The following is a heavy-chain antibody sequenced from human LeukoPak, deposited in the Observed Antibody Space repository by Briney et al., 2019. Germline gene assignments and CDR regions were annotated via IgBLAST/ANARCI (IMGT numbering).Heavy chain of an antibody. Sequence: SETLSPTCTVSGGSISNYYWSWIRQPPGKGLEWIGYIYYNGTTNYSPSLRSRVAILIDTAKSQFSLRLTSVTAADTALYYCATLPKGMLGPTSFFDSWGQGALVSVSS. D-gene: IGHD1-26*01. CDR2: IYYNGTT. CDR1: GGSISNYY. CDR3: ATLPKGMLGPTSFFDS. J-gene: IGHJ4*02. V-gene: IGHV4-59*01.